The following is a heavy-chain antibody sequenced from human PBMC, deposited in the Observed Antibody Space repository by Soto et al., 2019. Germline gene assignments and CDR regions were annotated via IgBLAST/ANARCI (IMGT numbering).Heavy chain of an antibody. J-gene: IGHJ3*02. D-gene: IGHD6-13*01. V-gene: IGHV4-59*08. CDR3: ARRYSSAFDI. CDR1: GGSISSYY. CDR2: IYYSGST. Sequence: QVQLQESGPGLVKPSETLSLTCTVSGGSISSYYWRWIRQPPGKGLEWIGYIYYSGSTNYNPSLKSRVTISVDTSKNHFSLKLSSVTAADTAVYYCARRYSSAFDIWGQGTMVTVSS.